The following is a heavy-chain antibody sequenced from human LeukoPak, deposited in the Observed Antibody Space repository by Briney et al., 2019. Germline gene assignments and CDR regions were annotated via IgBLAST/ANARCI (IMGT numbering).Heavy chain of an antibody. D-gene: IGHD3-22*01. CDR2: IYYTGST. V-gene: IGHV4-38-2*02. Sequence: SETLSLTCTVSDYSIISDYYWAWVRQPPGKGLEWIATIYYTGSTNYNPSLKTRVTISLDTSRNQFSLRLTSVTAADTAVYYCAKSGHSYYYTPGDFSWGQGTLVTVSS. CDR3: AKSGHSYYYTPGDFS. CDR1: DYSIISDYY. J-gene: IGHJ5*02.